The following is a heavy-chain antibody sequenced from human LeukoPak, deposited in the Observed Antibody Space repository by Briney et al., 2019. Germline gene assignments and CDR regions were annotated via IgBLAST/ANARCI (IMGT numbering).Heavy chain of an antibody. CDR2: IYYSEST. J-gene: IGHJ4*02. D-gene: IGHD3-22*01. Sequence: SETLSLTCTVSGGSINNYYWSWIRQPPGKGLEWIGYIYYSESTNYNPSLKSRVTISVDTSKNQFSLKLSSVTAADTAVYYCAQSYDSSGFYNYWGQGTLVTVSS. CDR1: GGSINNYY. V-gene: IGHV4-59*01. CDR3: AQSYDSSGFYNY.